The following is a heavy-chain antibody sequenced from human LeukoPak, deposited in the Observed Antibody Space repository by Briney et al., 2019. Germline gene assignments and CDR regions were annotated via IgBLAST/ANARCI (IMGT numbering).Heavy chain of an antibody. V-gene: IGHV4-34*01. CDR1: GGSFSGYY. CDR2: INHSGST. Sequence: SETLSLTCAVYGGSFSGYYWSWIRQPPGKGLEWIGEINHSGSTNYNPSLKSRVTISVDTSKNQFPLKLSSVTAADTAVYYCARGGGDCSGGSCYIENDYWGQGTLVTVSS. D-gene: IGHD2-15*01. J-gene: IGHJ4*02. CDR3: ARGGGDCSGGSCYIENDY.